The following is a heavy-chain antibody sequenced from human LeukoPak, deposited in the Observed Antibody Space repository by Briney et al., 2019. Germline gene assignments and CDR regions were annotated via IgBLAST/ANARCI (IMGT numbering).Heavy chain of an antibody. CDR3: ARASPALYNWNYGQHYSRLDY. CDR1: GGTISSYY. D-gene: IGHD1-7*01. Sequence: SETLSLTCTVSGGTISSYYWSWIRQPRGKGLEWIGYIYYSGSTNYNPSLKSRVTISVDTSKNQFSLKLSSVTAADTAVYYCARASPALYNWNYGQHYSRLDYWGQGTLVTVSS. J-gene: IGHJ4*02. CDR2: IYYSGST. V-gene: IGHV4-59*12.